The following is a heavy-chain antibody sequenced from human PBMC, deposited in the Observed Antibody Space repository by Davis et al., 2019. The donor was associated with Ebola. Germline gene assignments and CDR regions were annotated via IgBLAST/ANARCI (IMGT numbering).Heavy chain of an antibody. CDR2: ISSSGTSI. CDR3: AREHRRFVDTAMVLGGMDV. D-gene: IGHD5-18*01. CDR1: GFTFSDYY. V-gene: IGHV3-11*01. J-gene: IGHJ6*02. Sequence: GESLKISCAVSGFTFSDYYMSWVRQTPGRGLEWISYISSSGTSIYYADSVKGRFTISRDNAKNSLYLQMNSLRAEDTAVYYCAREHRRFVDTAMVLGGMDVWGQGTTVTVSS.